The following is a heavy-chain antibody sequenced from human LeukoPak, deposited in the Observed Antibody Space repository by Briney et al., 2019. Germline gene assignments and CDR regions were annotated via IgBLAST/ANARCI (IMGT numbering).Heavy chain of an antibody. Sequence: SVKVSCKASGFTSTNFAVQWVRQAHGQRLEWIGWIIVGSGATKCAQDFQERVTITRDLSTSTLYMELRSLTSEDTAVYYCAADLSNPRMGASYLDSWGQGTLVTVSS. V-gene: IGHV1-58*01. CDR3: AADLSNPRMGASYLDS. J-gene: IGHJ4*02. CDR1: GFTSTNFA. CDR2: IIVGSGAT. D-gene: IGHD3-16*01.